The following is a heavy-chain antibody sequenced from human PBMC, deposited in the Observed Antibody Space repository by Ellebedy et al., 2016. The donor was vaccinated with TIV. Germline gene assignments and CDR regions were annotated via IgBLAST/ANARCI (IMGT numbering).Heavy chain of an antibody. CDR3: ARTMIVVGISWFDP. J-gene: IGHJ5*02. D-gene: IGHD3-22*01. Sequence: GESLKISXAASGFTFSSYWMSWVRQAPGKGLEWVANIKQDGSEKYYVDSVKGRFTISRDNAKNSLYLQMNSLRAEDTAVYYCARTMIVVGISWFDPWGQGTLVTVSS. V-gene: IGHV3-7*01. CDR1: GFTFSSYW. CDR2: IKQDGSEK.